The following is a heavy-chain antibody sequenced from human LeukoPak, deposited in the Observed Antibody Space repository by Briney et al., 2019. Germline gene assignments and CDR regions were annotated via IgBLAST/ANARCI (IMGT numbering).Heavy chain of an antibody. D-gene: IGHD5-24*01. CDR1: GGSISSDDYY. CDR3: ARAPIITNSWYRFDH. J-gene: IGHJ5*02. CDR2: IYNSGTT. V-gene: IGHV4-30-4*01. Sequence: PSQTLSLTCTVSGGSISSDDYYWSWIRQPPGKGLEWIGYIYNSGTTYYNPSLKSRVTISIDTSKNQFSIKLSSVTAADTALYYCARAPIITNSWYRFDHWGQGTLVTVSS.